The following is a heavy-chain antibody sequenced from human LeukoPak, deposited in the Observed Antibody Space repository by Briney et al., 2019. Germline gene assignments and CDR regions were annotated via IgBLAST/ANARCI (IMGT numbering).Heavy chain of an antibody. Sequence: GWSMRISCAASGFSFSSYSMNWVRQAPGKGLESVSSISSSSSYIYYADSVKGRFTISRDNAKNSLYLHMNSLRAEDTAVYYCARVLGQNWFDPWGQGTLVTVSS. J-gene: IGHJ5*02. CDR1: GFSFSSYS. V-gene: IGHV3-21*01. CDR3: ARVLGQNWFDP. CDR2: ISSSSSYI.